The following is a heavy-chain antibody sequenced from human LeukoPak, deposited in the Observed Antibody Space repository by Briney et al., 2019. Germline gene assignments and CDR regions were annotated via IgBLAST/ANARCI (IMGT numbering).Heavy chain of an antibody. J-gene: IGHJ5*02. Sequence: GGSLRLSCAASGFTFSDYYMSWIRQAPGKGLEWVSYISSSSYTNYADSVKGRFTISRDNAKNSLYLQMNSLRAEDTAVYYCARGPTMVRVSDTVNWFHPLGQGTL. V-gene: IGHV3-11*06. CDR2: ISSSSYT. CDR1: GFTFSDYY. CDR3: ARGPTMVRVSDTVNWFHP. D-gene: IGHD3-10*01.